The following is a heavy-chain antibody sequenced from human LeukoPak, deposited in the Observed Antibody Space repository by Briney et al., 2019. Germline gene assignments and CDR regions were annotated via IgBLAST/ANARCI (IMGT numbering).Heavy chain of an antibody. CDR3: ARDSRSATVWYFDV. CDR2: ASPTGNT. Sequence: SGTLSLTCRVSGGSMDTYFWNWVRQSAGKGLEWIGRASPTGNTDYTPSLKSRLTLSVDASKSQFSLNLNSVTAADTAVYYCARDSRSATVWYFDVWGRGTLVTVSS. J-gene: IGHJ2*01. D-gene: IGHD6-13*01. V-gene: IGHV4-4*07. CDR1: GGSMDTYF.